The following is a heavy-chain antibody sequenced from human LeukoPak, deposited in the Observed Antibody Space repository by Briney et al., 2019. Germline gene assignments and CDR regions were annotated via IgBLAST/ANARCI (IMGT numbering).Heavy chain of an antibody. CDR2: ISAYNGNT. Sequence: ASVKVSCKASGYTFTSYGISWVRQAPGQGLEWMGWISAYNGNTNYAQKLQGRVTMTTDTSTSTAYMELRSLRSDDTAVYYCARLLGYCSSTSCAGEFDYWGQGTLVTVSS. V-gene: IGHV1-18*01. CDR3: ARLLGYCSSTSCAGEFDY. D-gene: IGHD2-2*01. CDR1: GYTFTSYG. J-gene: IGHJ4*02.